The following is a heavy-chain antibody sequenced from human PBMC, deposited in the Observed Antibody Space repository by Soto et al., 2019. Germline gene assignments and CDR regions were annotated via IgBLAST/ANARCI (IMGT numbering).Heavy chain of an antibody. J-gene: IGHJ4*02. Sequence: QVQLVESGGGVVQPGRSLRLSCAASGFTFSSYGMHWVRQAPGKGLEWVAVISYDGSNKYYADSVKGRFTISRDNPKNTLYLQMNSLRAEDTAVYYCAKTAGYYYGSGSYGNYYFDYWGQGTLVTVSS. D-gene: IGHD3-10*01. CDR1: GFTFSSYG. CDR2: ISYDGSNK. V-gene: IGHV3-30*18. CDR3: AKTAGYYYGSGSYGNYYFDY.